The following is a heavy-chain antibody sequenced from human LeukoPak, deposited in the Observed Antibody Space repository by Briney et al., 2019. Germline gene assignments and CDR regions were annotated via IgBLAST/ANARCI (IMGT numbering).Heavy chain of an antibody. CDR2: INPNSGGT. V-gene: IGHV1-2*02. CDR1: GYTSTGYY. Sequence: ASVKVSCKASGYTSTGYYMHWVRQAPGQGLEWMVWINPNSGGTNYAQKFQGRVTMTRDTSISTAYMELSRLRSDDTAVYYCARDYHLRFLEWLLFLWGERTLVTVSS. D-gene: IGHD3-3*01. CDR3: ARDYHLRFLEWLLFL. J-gene: IGHJ4*02.